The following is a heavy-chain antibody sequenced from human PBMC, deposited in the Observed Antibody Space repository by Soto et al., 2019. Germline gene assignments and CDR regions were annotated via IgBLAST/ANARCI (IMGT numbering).Heavy chain of an antibody. D-gene: IGHD3-10*01. CDR1: GFTFSSYE. CDR2: ISSSGSTI. J-gene: IGHJ4*02. Sequence: GGSLRLSCAASGFTFSSYEMNWVRQAPGNGLEWVSYISSSGSTIYYADSVKGRFTISRDNAKNSLYLQMNSLRAEDTAVYYCARESAVEDYYGSGSYPYYFDYWGQGTLVTVSS. V-gene: IGHV3-48*03. CDR3: ARESAVEDYYGSGSYPYYFDY.